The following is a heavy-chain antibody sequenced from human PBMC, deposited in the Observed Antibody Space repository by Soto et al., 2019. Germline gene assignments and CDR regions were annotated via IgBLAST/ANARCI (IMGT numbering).Heavy chain of an antibody. Sequence: QVQLQQSGPRLVKPSETLSLTCTVSSGPDRSHNWGWIRQPPGRGLEWIGYVYYTGDTAYNPSLRSRVPISADTSTNDISLTLSSVTAADTAVYYCVRQGIDYLHGLVDVWGQGTMVSVSS. CDR1: SGPDRSHN. CDR3: VRQGIDYLHGLVDV. V-gene: IGHV4-59*08. J-gene: IGHJ6*02. D-gene: IGHD4-17*01. CDR2: VYYTGDT.